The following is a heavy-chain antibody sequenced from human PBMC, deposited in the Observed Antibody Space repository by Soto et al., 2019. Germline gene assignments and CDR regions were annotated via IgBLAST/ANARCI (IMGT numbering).Heavy chain of an antibody. CDR1: VGSINIRSYC. CDR2: IYYSGTT. Sequence: SETLSLTCTFSVGSINIRSYCWGWIRQPPGKGLDWIGNIYYSGTTYYYPSLKSRVTISVDKSKNQFSLKLSSVTAADTAVYYCASDRGSSSYSKSYFDYWGQGTMVTVSS. J-gene: IGHJ4*02. V-gene: IGHV4-39*07. CDR3: ASDRGSSSYSKSYFDY. D-gene: IGHD6-6*01.